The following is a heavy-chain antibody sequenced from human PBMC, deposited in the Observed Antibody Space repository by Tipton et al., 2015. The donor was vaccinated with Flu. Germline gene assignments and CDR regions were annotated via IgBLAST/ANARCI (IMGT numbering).Heavy chain of an antibody. CDR3: ARRDFSNYVSDPKSWFDP. V-gene: IGHV4-38-2*02. CDR1: GDSISGSYY. J-gene: IGHJ5*02. Sequence: LRLSCTVSGDSISGSYYWGWIRQAPGKGLEWIGNIYHTGSTYHNPSLKSRVTMSVDTSRNHLSLRLRPVTAADTAVYFCARRDFSNYVSDPKSWFDPWGQGILVTVSP. D-gene: IGHD4-11*01. CDR2: IYHTGST.